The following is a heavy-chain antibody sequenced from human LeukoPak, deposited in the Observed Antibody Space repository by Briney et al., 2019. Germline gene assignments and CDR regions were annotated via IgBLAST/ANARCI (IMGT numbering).Heavy chain of an antibody. CDR2: INHSGST. V-gene: IGHV4-34*01. CDR3: ARQTGSGLFILP. J-gene: IGHJ4*02. D-gene: IGHD3/OR15-3a*01. Sequence: PSETLSLTCAVYGGSFSGYYWSWIRQPPGKGLEWIGEINHSGSTNYNPSLKSRVTISVDTSKNQFSLKLSSVTAADTAVYYCARQTGSGLFILPGGQGALVTVSS. CDR1: GGSFSGYY.